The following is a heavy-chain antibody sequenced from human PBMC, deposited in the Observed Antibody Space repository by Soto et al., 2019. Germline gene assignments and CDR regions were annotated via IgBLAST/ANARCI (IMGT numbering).Heavy chain of an antibody. V-gene: IGHV4-39*01. Sequence: PSETLSLTCTVSGGXISSSSYYCGWNRQPPGKGLEWIGSIYYSGSTYYNPSLKSRVTISVDTSKNQFSLKLSSVTAADTAVYYCARLSDDYGDYSPRTESRYGMDVWGQGTTVPVSS. D-gene: IGHD4-17*01. CDR2: IYYSGST. J-gene: IGHJ6*02. CDR3: ARLSDDYGDYSPRTESRYGMDV. CDR1: GGXISSSSYY.